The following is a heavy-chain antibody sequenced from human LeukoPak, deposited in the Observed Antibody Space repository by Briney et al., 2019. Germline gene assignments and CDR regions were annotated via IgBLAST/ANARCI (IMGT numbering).Heavy chain of an antibody. J-gene: IGHJ4*02. CDR2: INHSGST. CDR1: GGSFSGYY. Sequence: SETLSLTCAVYGGSFSGYYWSWIRQPPGKGLEWIGEINHSGSTNYNPSLKSRVTISVDTSKNQFSLKLSSVTAADTAVYYCTRGVSGGAQVFSRSGNFGYWGQGTLVTVSS. D-gene: IGHD3-16*01. V-gene: IGHV4-34*01. CDR3: TRGVSGGAQVFSRSGNFGY.